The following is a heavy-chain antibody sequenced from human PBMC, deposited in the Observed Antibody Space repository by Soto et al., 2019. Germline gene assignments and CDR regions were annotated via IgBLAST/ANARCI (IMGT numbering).Heavy chain of an antibody. D-gene: IGHD2-15*01. CDR3: AKDMGYCSGGSYDRICSGMDV. V-gene: IGHV3-23*01. Sequence: GGSLRLSCAASGFTFSSYAMSWVRQAPGKGLEWVSAISGSGGSTYYADSVKGRFTISRDNSKNTLYLQMNSLRAEDTAVYYCAKDMGYCSGGSYDRICSGMDVWGQGTTVTVSS. CDR1: GFTFSSYA. J-gene: IGHJ6*02. CDR2: ISGSGGST.